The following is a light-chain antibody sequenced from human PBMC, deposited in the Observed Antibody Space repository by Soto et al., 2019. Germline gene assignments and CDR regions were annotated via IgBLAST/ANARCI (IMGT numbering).Light chain of an antibody. J-gene: IGLJ3*02. CDR3: SSYTGSNNLG. CDR1: SSDVGGYNY. CDR2: EVS. Sequence: QSALTQPPSASGSPGQSVTISCSGTSSDVGGYNYVSWYQQHPGKAPKVMIYEVSKRPSGVPDRFSGSKSGNTASLTVSGLQAEDEADYYCSSYTGSNNLGFGRGTKLTVL. V-gene: IGLV2-8*01.